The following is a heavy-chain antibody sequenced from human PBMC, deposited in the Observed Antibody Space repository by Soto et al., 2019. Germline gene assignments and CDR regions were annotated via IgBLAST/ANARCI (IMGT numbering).Heavy chain of an antibody. V-gene: IGHV4-34*01. J-gene: IGHJ3*02. CDR1: GGSFSGYY. CDR3: ARDKGRGYCSRTSCKYGEYAFDI. CDR2: INHSGST. D-gene: IGHD2-2*01. Sequence: PSETLSLTCAVYGGSFSGYYWSWIRQPPGKGLEWIGEINHSGSTNYNPSLKSRVTISVDTSKNQFSLKLSSVTAADTAVYYCARDKGRGYCSRTSCKYGEYAFDIWGQRTMVTASS.